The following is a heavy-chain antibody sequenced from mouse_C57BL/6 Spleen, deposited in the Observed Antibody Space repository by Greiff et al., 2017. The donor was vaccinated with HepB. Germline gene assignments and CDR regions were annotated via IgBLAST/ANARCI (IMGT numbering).Heavy chain of an antibody. V-gene: IGHV1-82*01. J-gene: IGHJ2*01. CDR1: GYAFSSSW. Sequence: VQLQQSGPELVKPGASVKISCKASGYAFSSSWMNWVKQSPGKGLEWIGRIYPGDGDTNYNGKFKGKATLTADKSSSTAYMQLSSLTSEDSAVYFCATMVTTGGFDYWGQGTTLTVSS. CDR2: IYPGDGDT. D-gene: IGHD2-2*01. CDR3: ATMVTTGGFDY.